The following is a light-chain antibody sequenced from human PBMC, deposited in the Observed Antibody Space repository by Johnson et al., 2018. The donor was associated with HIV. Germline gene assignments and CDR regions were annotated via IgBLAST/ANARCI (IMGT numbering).Light chain of an antibody. J-gene: IGLJ1*01. CDR1: SSNIGNNY. Sequence: QSVLTQPPSVSAAPGQKVTISCSGSSSNIGNNYVSWYQQLPGTAPKLLIYENNKRPSGIPDRFHGFKSGASANLGITGLQPGDEADYYCGTWDSSLSAGVFGTGTKVTVL. CDR3: GTWDSSLSAGV. V-gene: IGLV1-51*02. CDR2: ENN.